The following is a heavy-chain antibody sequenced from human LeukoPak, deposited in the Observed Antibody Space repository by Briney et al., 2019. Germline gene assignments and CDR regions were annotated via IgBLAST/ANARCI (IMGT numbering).Heavy chain of an antibody. CDR3: ITEDWNFPFDY. CDR2: IKSKTDGGTT. Sequence: PGGSLRLSCAASGFTFSNAWMSWVRQAPGKGLEWVGRIKSKTDGGTTDYAAPVKGRFTISRDDSKNTLYLQMNSLKTEDTAVYYCITEDWNFPFDYWGQGTLVTVSS. D-gene: IGHD1-7*01. J-gene: IGHJ4*02. V-gene: IGHV3-15*01. CDR1: GFTFSNAW.